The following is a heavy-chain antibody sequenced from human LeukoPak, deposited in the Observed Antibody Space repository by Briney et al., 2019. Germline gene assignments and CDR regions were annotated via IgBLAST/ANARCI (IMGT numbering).Heavy chain of an antibody. V-gene: IGHV3-53*01. CDR3: ARDLGTNDAFDI. D-gene: IGHD7-27*01. CDR2: IYTGGST. Sequence: PGGSLRLSCAASGFTVSTTYMSWVRQAPGKGLEWVSIIYTGGSTYYARSVKGRFTISRDNSKNTVYLQMNSLRAEDTAVYFCARDLGTNDAFDIWGQGTMLTVSS. CDR1: GFTVSTTY. J-gene: IGHJ3*02.